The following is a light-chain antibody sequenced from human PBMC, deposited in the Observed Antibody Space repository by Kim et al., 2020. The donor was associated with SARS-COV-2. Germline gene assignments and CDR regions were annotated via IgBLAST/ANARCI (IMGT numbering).Light chain of an antibody. Sequence: DIQMTQSPSFLSASIGDRVNITCRASQTIYTRVNWLQHQRQRAPKLLVYDASSLYSGVPSRFSGSGSGTEFTLTINCLQPEDFGSYYCQQNHRTPITFGQGTRLEIK. J-gene: IGKJ5*01. CDR3: QQNHRTPIT. CDR1: QTIYTR. CDR2: DAS. V-gene: IGKV1-39*01.